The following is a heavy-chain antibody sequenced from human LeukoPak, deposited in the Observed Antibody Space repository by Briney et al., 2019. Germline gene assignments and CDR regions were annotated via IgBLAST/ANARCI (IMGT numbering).Heavy chain of an antibody. CDR1: GFALSSDS. V-gene: IGHV3-48*01. D-gene: IGHD1-1*01. CDR3: VRAKGTYFDY. CDR2: ISASGGNI. Sequence: GGSLRLSCAASGFALSSDSINWVRQAPGKGLEWVSYISASGGNIYYLDSVKGRFTLSRDNARKSLFLQMNKARVEATAFYYCVRAKGTYFDYWGQGALVTVSS. J-gene: IGHJ4*02.